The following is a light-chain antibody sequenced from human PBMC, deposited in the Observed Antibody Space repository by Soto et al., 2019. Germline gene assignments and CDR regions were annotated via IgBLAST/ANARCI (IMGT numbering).Light chain of an antibody. CDR3: QQYGSSPTWT. Sequence: ESVLTQSPGTLSLSPGERATLSCRASQSVSSNYLAWYQQKPRQAHRLLIYGASTRATGIPDRFSGSGSGTDFTLTISRLEPEDSAVYYCQQYGSSPTWTFGQGTKVDIK. CDR1: QSVSSNY. V-gene: IGKV3-20*01. J-gene: IGKJ1*01. CDR2: GAS.